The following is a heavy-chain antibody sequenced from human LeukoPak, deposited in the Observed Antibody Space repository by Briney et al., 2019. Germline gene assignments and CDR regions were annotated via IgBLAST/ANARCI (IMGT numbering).Heavy chain of an antibody. V-gene: IGHV4-59*01. CDR2: IYYSGST. CDR3: ARVEVGATNFDY. J-gene: IGHJ4*02. Sequence: PSETLSLTCTVSGGSISNYYWSWIRQPPGKGLEWIGYIYYSGSTNYNPSLKSRVTISIDTSKNQFSLNLNSVTAADTAVYYCARVEVGATNFDYWGQGTLVTVSS. CDR1: GGSISNYY. D-gene: IGHD1-26*01.